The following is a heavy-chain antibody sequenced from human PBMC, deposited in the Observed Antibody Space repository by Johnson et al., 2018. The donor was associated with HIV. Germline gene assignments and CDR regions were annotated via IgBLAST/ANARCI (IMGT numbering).Heavy chain of an antibody. V-gene: IGHV3-30-3*01. CDR2: ISYDGSNK. CDR3: IRGQSHLYDAFDI. J-gene: IGHJ3*02. CDR1: GFTFSSYA. D-gene: IGHD2-2*02. Sequence: QVQLVESGGGVVRPGGSLRLSCAASGFTFSSYAMHWVRQAPGKGLEWVAVISYDGSNKYYADSVKGRFTISRDNAKNTLYLQMNSLRAEDTAVYYCIRGQSHLYDAFDIWGQGTMVNVSS.